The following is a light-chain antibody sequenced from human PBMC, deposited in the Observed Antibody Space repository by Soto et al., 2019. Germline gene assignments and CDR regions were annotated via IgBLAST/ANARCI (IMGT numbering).Light chain of an antibody. CDR2: DNN. CDR1: SSNIGNNY. CDR3: GTWDSSLSAVV. J-gene: IGLJ2*01. V-gene: IGLV1-51*01. Sequence: QSVLTQPPSVSAAPGQTVTISCSGSSSNIGNNYVSWYQQLPGTAPKLLIYDNNKRPPGIPDRFSGAKSGTSATLGITGLQTGDEADYYCGTWDSSLSAVVFGGGTQLTVL.